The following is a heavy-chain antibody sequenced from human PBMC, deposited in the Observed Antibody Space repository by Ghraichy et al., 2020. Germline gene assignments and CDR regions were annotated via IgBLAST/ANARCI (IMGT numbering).Heavy chain of an antibody. D-gene: IGHD6-13*01. J-gene: IGHJ6*03. V-gene: IGHV4-59*08. CDR2: IYYSGST. CDR1: GGSISSYY. CDR3: ARLQAPSSSWYYYYYMDV. Sequence: SETLSLTCTVSGGSISSYYWSWIRQPPGKGLEWIGYIYYSGSTNYNPSLKSRVTISVDTSKNQFSLKLSSVTAADTAVYYCARLQAPSSSWYYYYYMDVWGKGTTVTVSS.